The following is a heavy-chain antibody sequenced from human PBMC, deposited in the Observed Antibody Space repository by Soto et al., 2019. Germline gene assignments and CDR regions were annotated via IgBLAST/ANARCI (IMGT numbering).Heavy chain of an antibody. CDR1: GCTFTSYY. CDR3: ARDPLVDPGLDYYGMDV. CDR2: INPSGGST. V-gene: IGHV1-46*01. J-gene: IGHJ6*02. Sequence: ASVKVSCKASGCTFTSYYMHWVRQAPGQGLEWMGIINPSGGSTSYAQKFQGRATMTRDTSTSTVYMELSSLRSEDTAVFYCARDPLVDPGLDYYGMDVWGQGTTVTVSS. D-gene: IGHD1-26*01.